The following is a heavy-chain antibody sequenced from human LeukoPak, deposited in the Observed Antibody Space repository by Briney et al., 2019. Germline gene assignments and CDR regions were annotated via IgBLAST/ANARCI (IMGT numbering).Heavy chain of an antibody. J-gene: IGHJ4*02. CDR1: GFTFSSYE. D-gene: IGHD3-3*01. V-gene: IGHV3-48*03. Sequence: PGGSLRLSCAASGFTFSSYEMNWVRQAPGKGLEWVSYISSSGSTIYYADSVKGRFTISRDNAKNSLYLQMNSLRAEDTAVYYCATHSGGDFWSGYYFDYWGQGTLVTVSS. CDR3: ATHSGGDFWSGYYFDY. CDR2: ISSSGSTI.